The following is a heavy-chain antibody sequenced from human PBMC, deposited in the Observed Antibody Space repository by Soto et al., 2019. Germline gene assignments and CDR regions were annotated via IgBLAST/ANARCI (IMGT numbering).Heavy chain of an antibody. J-gene: IGHJ4*02. CDR3: ARVYSGSYSDS. Sequence: QVQLQESGPGLVKPSGTLSLTCAVAGGSISSNNWCSWVRQPPGKGLEWIGEIFHSGSTHYSPSLKSRVTISVDKSKKYFSLNLTSVTAADTAVYYCARVYSGSYSDSWGQGTLVTVSS. V-gene: IGHV4-4*02. D-gene: IGHD1-26*01. CDR2: IFHSGST. CDR1: GGSISSNNW.